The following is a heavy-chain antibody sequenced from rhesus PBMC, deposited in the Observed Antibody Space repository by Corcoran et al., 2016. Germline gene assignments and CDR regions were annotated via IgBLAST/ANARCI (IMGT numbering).Heavy chain of an antibody. CDR2: ISYSGRN. CDR3: AREGVRGHFDY. CDR1: GYSISSGYG. V-gene: IGHV4-122*02. Sequence: QLQLQESGPGLVKPSEPLSLTCAVSGYSISSGYGRSWIRQPPGKGLDGIGYISYSGRNSYNPSLTSRVTRSRDTSKNEFSLKLSSVTAADTAVYYCAREGVRGHFDYWGQGVLVTVSS. J-gene: IGHJ4*01. D-gene: IGHD1-44*02.